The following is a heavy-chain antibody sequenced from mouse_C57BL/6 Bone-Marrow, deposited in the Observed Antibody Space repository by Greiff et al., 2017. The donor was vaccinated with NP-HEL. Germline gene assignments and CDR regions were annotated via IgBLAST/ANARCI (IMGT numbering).Heavy chain of an antibody. V-gene: IGHV1-59*01. CDR1: GYTFTSYW. D-gene: IGHD1-1*01. CDR2: IDPSDSYT. CDR3: AKPHYYGSSIDY. J-gene: IGHJ2*01. Sequence: QVQLKQPGAELVRPGTSVKLSCKASGYTFTSYWMHWVKQRPGQGLEWIGVIDPSDSYTNYNQKFKGKATLTVDTSSSTAYMQLSSLTSEDSAVYYCAKPHYYGSSIDYWGQGTTLTVSS.